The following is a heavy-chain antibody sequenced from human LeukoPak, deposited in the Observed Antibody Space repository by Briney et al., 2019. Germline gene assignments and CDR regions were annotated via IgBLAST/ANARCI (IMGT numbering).Heavy chain of an antibody. D-gene: IGHD6-19*01. J-gene: IGHJ3*02. V-gene: IGHV1-69*05. Sequence: SVKVSCKASGGTFSSYAISWVRQAPGQGLEWMGGIIPIFGTANHAQKFQGRVTITTDESTSTAYMELRSLRSEDTAVYYCARDSRQEGIAVAGGDAFDIWGQGTMATVSS. CDR3: ARDSRQEGIAVAGGDAFDI. CDR2: IIPIFGTA. CDR1: GGTFSSYA.